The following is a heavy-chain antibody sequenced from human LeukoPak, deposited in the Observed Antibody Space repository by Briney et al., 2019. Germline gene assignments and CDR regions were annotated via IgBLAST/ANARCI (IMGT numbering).Heavy chain of an antibody. CDR3: ARDPGVASYDY. V-gene: IGHV1-18*01. D-gene: IGHD3-3*01. CDR2: MSVHNGKT. CDR1: GYTFSSYG. J-gene: IGHJ4*02. Sequence: GASVKVSCKASGYTFSSYGISWARQAPGQGLEWVGWMSVHNGKTKYAQNLQGRITMTTDTSTTTAHMELTSLRSDDTAVYYCARDPGVASYDYWGLGTLVTVSS.